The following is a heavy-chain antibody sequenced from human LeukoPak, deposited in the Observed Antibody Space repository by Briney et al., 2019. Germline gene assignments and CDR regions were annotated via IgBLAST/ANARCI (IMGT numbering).Heavy chain of an antibody. D-gene: IGHD3-10*01. CDR3: AGMARGLYPGEFDY. CDR1: GGSISSYY. J-gene: IGHJ4*02. V-gene: IGHV4-59*01. CDR2: TYYSGST. Sequence: SETLSLTCTVSGGSISSYYWSWVRQPPGKGLEWVGYTYYSGSTNYNPSLKSRVTISVDTSKNQFSLKLSSVTAADTAVYYCAGMARGLYPGEFDYWGQGTLVTVSS.